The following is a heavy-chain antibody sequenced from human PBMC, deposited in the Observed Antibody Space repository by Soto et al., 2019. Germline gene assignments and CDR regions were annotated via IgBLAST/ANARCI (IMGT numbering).Heavy chain of an antibody. CDR3: ARDRRGTTAYYYGMYV. J-gene: IGHJ6*02. CDR2: IYSGGST. D-gene: IGHD4-17*01. V-gene: IGHV3-53*01. Sequence: EVQLVESGGGLIQPGGSLRLSCAASGFTVSSNYMSWVRQAPGKGLEWVSVIYSGGSTYYADSVKGRFSISRDNSKNTLYLQMNSLRAEDTAVYYCARDRRGTTAYYYGMYVWGQGTTVTVSS. CDR1: GFTVSSNY.